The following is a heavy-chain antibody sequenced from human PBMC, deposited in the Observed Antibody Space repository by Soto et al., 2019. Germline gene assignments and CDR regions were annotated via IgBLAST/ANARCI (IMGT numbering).Heavy chain of an antibody. CDR2: ISATGGST. V-gene: IGHV3-23*01. CDR1: GFNFGIYA. J-gene: IGHJ4*02. CDR3: AKDLSSYYYFDF. D-gene: IGHD2-15*01. Sequence: EVQLLESGGDLVQPGGSLRLSCAASGFNFGIYAMTWVRQAPGKGLEWVSTISATGGSTFYADSVKGRFTISRDNSKNTLYLQMNSLRAEHSAIYYCAKDLSSYYYFDFWGQGTLVTVSS.